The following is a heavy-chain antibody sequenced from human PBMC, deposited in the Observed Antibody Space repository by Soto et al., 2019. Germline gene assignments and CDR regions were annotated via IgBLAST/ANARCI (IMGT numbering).Heavy chain of an antibody. D-gene: IGHD6-19*01. CDR1: GFSLSTSGMR. V-gene: IGHV2-70*04. J-gene: IGHJ4*02. Sequence: SVPTLVNPTQTLTLTCTFSGFSLSTSGMRVSWIRQPPGKALEWLARIDWDDDKLYSTSLKTRLTISKDTSKNQVVLTMTNIEPTYTATHYLDITKTWYSSAADYWAQGTSVTVS. CDR2: IDWDDDK. CDR3: DITKTWYSSAADY.